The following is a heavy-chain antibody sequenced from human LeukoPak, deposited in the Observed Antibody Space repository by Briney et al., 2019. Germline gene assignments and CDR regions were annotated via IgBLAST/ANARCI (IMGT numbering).Heavy chain of an antibody. CDR3: ARDYSSSGSFFGYYYGMDV. J-gene: IGHJ6*02. CDR2: IKQDGSEK. D-gene: IGHD1-26*01. CDR1: GFTFSSYS. V-gene: IGHV3-7*01. Sequence: GGSLRLSCTASGFTFSSYSMSWVRQAPGKGLEWVANIKQDGSEKYYVDSLKGRFTISRDNAKNSLYLQMNSLRDEDTAVHYCARDYSSSGSFFGYYYGMDVWGQGTTVTVSS.